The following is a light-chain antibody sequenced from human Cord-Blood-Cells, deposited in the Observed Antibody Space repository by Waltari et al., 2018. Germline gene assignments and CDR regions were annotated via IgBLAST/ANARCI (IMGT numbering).Light chain of an antibody. CDR3: SSYTSSSTYV. Sequence: QYALTQPPSASGPPSQSITISYTVTSSAVRGYNYVPWYQQHPGKTPKLMIYEVSNRPSGVSNRFSGSKSGNTASLTISGLQAEDEADYYCSSYTSSSTYVFGTGTKVTVL. CDR2: EVS. J-gene: IGLJ1*01. CDR1: SSAVRGYNY. V-gene: IGLV2-14*01.